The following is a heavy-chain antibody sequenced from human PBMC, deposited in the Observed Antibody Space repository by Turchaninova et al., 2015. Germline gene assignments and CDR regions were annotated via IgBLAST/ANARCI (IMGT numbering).Heavy chain of an antibody. D-gene: IGHD3/OR15-3a*01. J-gene: IGHJ6*02. CDR1: GDSVPSNLAA. Sequence: QVQMQQSGPGLVKPSQTLPLTCAIPGDSVPSNLAALNLCRQSPSRGLEWLGRTYYRSKWYNDYAVSVKSRIIINPDTSKNQFSLQLNSVTPEDTAVYYCTRGTGARGMDVWGQGTTVTVSS. CDR2: TYYRSKWYN. CDR3: TRGTGARGMDV. V-gene: IGHV6-1*01.